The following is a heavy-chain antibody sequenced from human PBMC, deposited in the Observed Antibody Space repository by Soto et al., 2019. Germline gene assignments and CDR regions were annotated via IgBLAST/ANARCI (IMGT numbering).Heavy chain of an antibody. CDR3: ARGGGFCSSTSCPPGARYYYYYMDV. V-gene: IGHV3-13*01. CDR2: IGTAGDT. Sequence: EVQLVESGGGLVQPGGSLRLSCAASGFTFSSYDMHWVRQATGKGLEWVSAIGTAGDTYYPGSVKGRFTISRENAKNSLYLQMNILRAGDTAVYYCARGGGFCSSTSCPPGARYYYYYMDVWGKGTTVTVSS. D-gene: IGHD2-2*01. CDR1: GFTFSSYD. J-gene: IGHJ6*03.